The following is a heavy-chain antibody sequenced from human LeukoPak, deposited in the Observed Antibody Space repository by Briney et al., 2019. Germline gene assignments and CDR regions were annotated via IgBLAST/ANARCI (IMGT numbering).Heavy chain of an antibody. J-gene: IGHJ6*02. CDR2: ISGSGGST. Sequence: GGSLRLSCAVSEFTFSSFAMGWVRQAPGKGLEWVSAISGSGGSTYYADSVKGRFTISRDNSKNTLYLQMNSLRAEDTAVYYCAKTESNYLHYYYYYGMDVWGQGTTVTVSS. D-gene: IGHD1-7*01. V-gene: IGHV3-23*01. CDR3: AKTESNYLHYYYYYGMDV. CDR1: EFTFSSFA.